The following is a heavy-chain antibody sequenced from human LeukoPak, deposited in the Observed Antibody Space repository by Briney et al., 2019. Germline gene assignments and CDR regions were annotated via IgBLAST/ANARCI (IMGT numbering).Heavy chain of an antibody. CDR1: GFTFSSYS. D-gene: IGHD2-2*01. CDR2: ISSSSSTI. CDR3: ARDYCSSTSCHVDY. V-gene: IGHV3-48*01. Sequence: GGSLRLSCAASGFTFSSYSMNWVRQAPGKGLEWVSYISSSSSTIYYADSVKGRFTISRDNAKNSLYLQMNSLRAEDTAVYYCARDYCSSTSCHVDYWGQGTLVTVSS. J-gene: IGHJ4*02.